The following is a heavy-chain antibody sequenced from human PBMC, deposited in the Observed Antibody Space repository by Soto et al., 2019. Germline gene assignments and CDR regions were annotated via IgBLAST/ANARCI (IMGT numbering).Heavy chain of an antibody. J-gene: IGHJ4*02. CDR1: GFTFSSYA. V-gene: IGHV3-23*01. CDR2: ISGSGGST. D-gene: IGHD3-22*01. Sequence: PVGSLRLSCAASGFTFSSYAMSWVRQAPGKGLEWVSAISGSGGSTYYADSVKGRFTISRDNSKNTLYLQMNSLRAEDTAVYYCAKSLFYDSSGYLDYWGQRTLVTVSS. CDR3: AKSLFYDSSGYLDY.